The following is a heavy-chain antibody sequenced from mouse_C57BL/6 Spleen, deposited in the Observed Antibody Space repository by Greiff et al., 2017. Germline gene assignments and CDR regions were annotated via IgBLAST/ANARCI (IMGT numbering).Heavy chain of an antibody. CDR3: ARHYGSSYYAMDY. Sequence: QVHLQQPGAELVMPGASVKLSCKASGYTFTSYWMHWVKQRPGPGLEWIGEIDPSDSYTNYNQKFKGKSTLTVDKSSSTAYMQLSSLTSEDSAVYYCARHYGSSYYAMDYWGQGTSVTVSS. D-gene: IGHD1-1*01. V-gene: IGHV1-69*01. CDR1: GYTFTSYW. J-gene: IGHJ4*01. CDR2: IDPSDSYT.